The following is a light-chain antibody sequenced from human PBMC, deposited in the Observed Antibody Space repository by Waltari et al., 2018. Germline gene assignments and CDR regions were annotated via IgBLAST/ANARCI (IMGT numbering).Light chain of an antibody. V-gene: IGLV3-10*01. J-gene: IGLJ1*01. CDR2: EET. CDR3: YSSDTTGLRV. CDR1: ELPRKY. Sequence: SYELTQPPSVSVSPGQTARITCSGHELPRKYAYWFQQKSGQAPRLVLYEETKRPSEIPERFSGASSGTVATLTITGAQVDDEADYYCYSSDTTGLRVFGSGTTVVVL.